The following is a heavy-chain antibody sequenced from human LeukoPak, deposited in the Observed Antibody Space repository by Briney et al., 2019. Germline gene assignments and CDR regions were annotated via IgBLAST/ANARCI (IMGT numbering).Heavy chain of an antibody. CDR1: GFTVSSNY. Sequence: PGGSLRLSCAASGFTVSSNYMSWVRQAPGKGLEWVSVIYSGGSTYYADSVKGRFTISRDNSKNTLYLQMNSLRAEDTAVYYCARDQRGSGSYYKGSSYYYGMDVWGQGTTVTVSS. V-gene: IGHV3-53*01. CDR3: ARDQRGSGSYYKGSSYYYGMDV. CDR2: IYSGGST. D-gene: IGHD3-10*01. J-gene: IGHJ6*02.